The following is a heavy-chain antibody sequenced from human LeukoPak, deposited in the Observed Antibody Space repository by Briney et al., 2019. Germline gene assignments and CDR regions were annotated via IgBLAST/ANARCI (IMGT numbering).Heavy chain of an antibody. Sequence: GRSLRLSCAASGFTFSSYGMHWVRQAPGKGLEWVAVIPYDGSNKYYADSVKGRFTISRDNSKNTLYLQMNSLRAEDTAVYYCAKWSAMVPYYYYGMDVWGQGTTVTVSS. CDR3: AKWSAMVPYYYYGMDV. D-gene: IGHD5-18*01. V-gene: IGHV3-30*18. CDR2: IPYDGSNK. CDR1: GFTFSSYG. J-gene: IGHJ6*02.